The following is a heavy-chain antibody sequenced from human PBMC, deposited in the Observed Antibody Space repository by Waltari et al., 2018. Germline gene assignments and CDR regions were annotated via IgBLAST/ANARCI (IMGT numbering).Heavy chain of an antibody. V-gene: IGHV1-69*05. CDR1: GGSFSTHA. D-gene: IGHD6-13*01. J-gene: IGHJ3*02. CDR2: IIPMFGTA. Sequence: QVQLVQSGAELKKPGSSVKVSCKVSGGSFSTHAITWVRQAPGQGYEWMGGIIPMFGTANYAQKIQDRVTIKTDESMTTAYMHLSSLTSDDTAVYYCARGGLYGQQLLESAFEIWGQGTKVTVSS. CDR3: ARGGLYGQQLLESAFEI.